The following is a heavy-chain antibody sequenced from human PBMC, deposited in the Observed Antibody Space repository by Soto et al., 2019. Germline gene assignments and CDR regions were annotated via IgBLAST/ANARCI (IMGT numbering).Heavy chain of an antibody. CDR2: IYYSGST. CDR3: ARHTPAISISDH. J-gene: IGHJ4*02. Sequence: SETLSLTCTVSGGSVSSGSYYWSWIRQPPGKGLEWIGSIYYSGSTNYNPSLKSRVTISVDTSKNQFSLKLSSVTAADTAVYYCARHTPAISISDHWGQGTLVTVSS. CDR1: GGSVSSGSYY. D-gene: IGHD2-15*01. V-gene: IGHV4-39*01.